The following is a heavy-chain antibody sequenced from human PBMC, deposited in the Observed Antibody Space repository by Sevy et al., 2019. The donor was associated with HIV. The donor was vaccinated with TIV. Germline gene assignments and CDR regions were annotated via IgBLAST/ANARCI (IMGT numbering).Heavy chain of an antibody. CDR2: ISGSGGGT. D-gene: IGHD3-10*01. CDR3: ARFRSYYYYMDV. Sequence: GGSLRLSCVASGFTFSNYAMNWVRQAPGKGLERVSSISGSGGGTYYTDPVKGRFTISRDNSKNTLYLQMNSLRAEDTAVYYCARFRSYYYYMDVWGKGTTVTVSS. V-gene: IGHV3-23*01. CDR1: GFTFSNYA. J-gene: IGHJ6*03.